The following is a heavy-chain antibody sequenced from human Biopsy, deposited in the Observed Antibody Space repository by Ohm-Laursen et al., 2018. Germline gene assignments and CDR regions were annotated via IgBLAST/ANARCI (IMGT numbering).Heavy chain of an antibody. V-gene: IGHV3-33*01. CDR1: GFTFSNYG. CDR2: IWYDGRNQ. Sequence: LRLSCAASGFTFSNYGMHWVRQAPGKRLEWVAVIWYDGRNQYYADFVKGRFTISRDNSKNTLYLQMNSLRAEDTAVYFCAREIYPTTIYRPVDSWGQGTLVTVSP. D-gene: IGHD3-3*01. CDR3: AREIYPTTIYRPVDS. J-gene: IGHJ5*01.